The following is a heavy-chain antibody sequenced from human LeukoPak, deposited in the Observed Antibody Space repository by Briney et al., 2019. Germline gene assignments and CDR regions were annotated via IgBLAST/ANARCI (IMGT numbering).Heavy chain of an antibody. Sequence: ASLKVSCKASGYTFTDHYMHWVRQAPGQGLEWMGFINPKTGATRYAQKFQGSITVTRDTSVNTAYMELSGLGPDDTAMYYCVRVAYCGANCYYYVDSWGQGTLVTVSS. J-gene: IGHJ4*02. CDR3: VRVAYCGANCYYYVDS. CDR2: INPKTGAT. V-gene: IGHV1-2*02. CDR1: GYTFTDHY. D-gene: IGHD2-21*02.